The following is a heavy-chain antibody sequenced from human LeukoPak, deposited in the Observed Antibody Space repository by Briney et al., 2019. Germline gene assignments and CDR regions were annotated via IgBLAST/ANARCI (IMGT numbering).Heavy chain of an antibody. V-gene: IGHV3-23*01. J-gene: IGHJ6*02. D-gene: IGHD1-14*01. CDR1: GFTFSSYA. Sequence: PGGSLRLSCAASGFTFSSYAMSWVRQAPGKGLEWVSSISNSGGRTFYTDSVKGRFTISRDNSKITLYLQMNSLRAEDTAVYYCAEVSGGGLYYDGMDVWGQGTTVTVSS. CDR2: ISNSGGRT. CDR3: AEVSGGGLYYDGMDV.